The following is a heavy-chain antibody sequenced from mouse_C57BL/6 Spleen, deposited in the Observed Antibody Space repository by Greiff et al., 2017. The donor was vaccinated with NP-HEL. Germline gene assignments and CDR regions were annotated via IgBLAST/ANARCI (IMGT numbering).Heavy chain of an antibody. V-gene: IGHV1-22*01. CDR1: GYTFTDYN. J-gene: IGHJ2*01. CDR3: ARLGFYDYVLFDY. Sequence: VQLKQSGPELVKPGASVKMSCKASGYTFTDYNMHWVKQSHGKSLEWIGYINPNNGGTSYNQKFKGKATLTVNKSSSTAYMELRSLTSEDSAVYYCARLGFYDYVLFDYWGQGTTLTVSS. CDR2: INPNNGGT. D-gene: IGHD2-4*01.